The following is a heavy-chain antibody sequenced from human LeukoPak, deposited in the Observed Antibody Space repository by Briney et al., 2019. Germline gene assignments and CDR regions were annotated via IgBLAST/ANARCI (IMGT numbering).Heavy chain of an antibody. J-gene: IGHJ4*02. D-gene: IGHD2-2*01. Sequence: SETLSPTCSVSGGSIRGYYWSWIRQPPGKGLEWIGYISDSGTTNYNPSLKSRVTISVDTSKNQFSLKLSSVTAADAAVYYCARYCSSTSCSGPYHFDCWGQGTLVTVSS. CDR1: GGSIRGYY. CDR2: ISDSGTT. CDR3: ARYCSSTSCSGPYHFDC. V-gene: IGHV4-59*01.